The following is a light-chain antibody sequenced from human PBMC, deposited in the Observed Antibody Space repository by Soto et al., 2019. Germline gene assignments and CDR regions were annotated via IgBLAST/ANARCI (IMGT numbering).Light chain of an antibody. CDR3: QQYDNSPPMYT. CDR2: GVF. J-gene: IGKJ2*01. V-gene: IGKV3-20*01. CDR1: QTVSSSY. Sequence: EIVLTQSPGTLSLSPGERATLSCRASQTVSSSYLSWYQQRPGQAHRLLIYGVFKRVSGIPDRFSGSGSGTDFTLTISRLEPEDFAVYYCQQYDNSPPMYTFGQGTNLEIK.